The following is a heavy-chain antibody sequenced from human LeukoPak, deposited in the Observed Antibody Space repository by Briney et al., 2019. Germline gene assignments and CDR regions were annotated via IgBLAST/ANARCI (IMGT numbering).Heavy chain of an antibody. V-gene: IGHV3-7*03. CDR1: GFTFSSYW. Sequence: PGGSLRLSCAASGFTFSSYWMSWVRQAPGKGLEWVANIKQDGSEKYYVDSVKGRFTISGDNAKNSLYLQMNSLRAEDTAVYYCARLRRGGDLDYWGQGTLVTVSS. CDR2: IKQDGSEK. J-gene: IGHJ4*02. D-gene: IGHD2-21*02. CDR3: ARLRRGGDLDY.